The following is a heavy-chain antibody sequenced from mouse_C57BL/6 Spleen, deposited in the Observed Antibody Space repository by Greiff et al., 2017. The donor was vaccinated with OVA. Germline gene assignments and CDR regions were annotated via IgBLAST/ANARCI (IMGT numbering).Heavy chain of an antibody. D-gene: IGHD1-1*01. CDR2: IYPGDGDT. V-gene: IGHV1-82*01. J-gene: IGHJ2*01. CDR1: GYAFSSSW. Sequence: QVQLQQSGPELVKPGASVKISCKASGYAFSSSWMNWVKQRPGKGLEWIGRIYPGDGDTNYNGKFKGKATLTADKSSSTAYMQLSSLTSEDSAVYFCARGYYGSLVYFDYWGQGTTLTVSS. CDR3: ARGYYGSLVYFDY.